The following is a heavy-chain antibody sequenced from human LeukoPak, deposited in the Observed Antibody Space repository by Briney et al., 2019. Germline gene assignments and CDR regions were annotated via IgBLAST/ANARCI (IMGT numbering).Heavy chain of an antibody. CDR3: ARERGHCSSTSCYNWFGP. Sequence: SETLSLTCAVSGGSISSGGYYWSWIRQPPGKGLEWIGYIYHSGSTYYNPSLRSRVTLSVDTSKSHFSLKLSSVTAADTAVYYCARERGHCSSTSCYNWFGPWGQGALVTVSS. D-gene: IGHD2-2*01. V-gene: IGHV4-30-2*01. CDR2: IYHSGST. CDR1: GGSISSGGYY. J-gene: IGHJ5*02.